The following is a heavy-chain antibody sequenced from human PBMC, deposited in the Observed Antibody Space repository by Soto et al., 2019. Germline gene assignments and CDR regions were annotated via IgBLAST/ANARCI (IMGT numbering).Heavy chain of an antibody. Sequence: GGSLRLSCAASGFTFSGYSMSWVRQAPGKGLEWVANIKQDGSEKYYVASVKGRFTISRDNAKNSVYLQMNSLRADDTAVYYCARQRGCDYWGQGTLVTVSS. CDR1: GFTFSGYS. V-gene: IGHV3-7*01. CDR3: ARQRGCDY. CDR2: IKQDGSEK. J-gene: IGHJ4*02. D-gene: IGHD1-1*01.